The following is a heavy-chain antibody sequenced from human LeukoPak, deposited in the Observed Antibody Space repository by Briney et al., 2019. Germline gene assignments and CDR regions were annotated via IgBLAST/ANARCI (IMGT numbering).Heavy chain of an antibody. CDR2: IKQDGSEK. Sequence: GGSLRLSCAASGFTFSSYWMSWVRQAPGKGLEWVANIKQDGSEKYYVDSVKGRFTISRDNAKNSLYLQMNSLRAEDTAVYYCARDSMILWFGEFGLDAFDIWGQGTMVTVSS. CDR1: GFTFSSYW. V-gene: IGHV3-7*01. D-gene: IGHD3-10*01. CDR3: ARDSMILWFGEFGLDAFDI. J-gene: IGHJ3*02.